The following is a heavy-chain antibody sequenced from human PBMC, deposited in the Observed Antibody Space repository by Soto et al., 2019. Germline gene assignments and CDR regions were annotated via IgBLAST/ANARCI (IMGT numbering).Heavy chain of an antibody. Sequence: EVQLVESGGGLVQPGRSLRLSCAASGFTFDDYAMHWVRQAPGKGLEWVSGISWDSGSIGYADSVKGRFTISRDNAKNSLYLQMNSLRAEDTALYYCAKDPMNSEGYWGQGTLVTVSS. CDR1: GFTFDDYA. V-gene: IGHV3-9*01. CDR2: ISWDSGSI. J-gene: IGHJ4*02. D-gene: IGHD6-13*01. CDR3: AKDPMNSEGY.